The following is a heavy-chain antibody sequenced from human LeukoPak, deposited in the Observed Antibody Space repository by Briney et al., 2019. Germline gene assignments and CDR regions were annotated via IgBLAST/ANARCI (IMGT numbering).Heavy chain of an antibody. Sequence: ASVKVSCKASGYTFTGYYFHWVRQAPGQGLEWMGWINPNTAGTNYTQKFLGGVTLTWDTSISTAYMELNRLTSDDTAVYYCATSAGDYRAGHYYMGVWGKGTSVTVSS. J-gene: IGHJ6*03. CDR3: ATSAGDYRAGHYYMGV. D-gene: IGHD4-11*01. CDR1: GYTFTGYY. V-gene: IGHV1-2*02. CDR2: INPNTAGT.